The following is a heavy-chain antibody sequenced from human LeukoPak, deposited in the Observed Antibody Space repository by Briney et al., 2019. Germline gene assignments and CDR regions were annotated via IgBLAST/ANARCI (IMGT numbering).Heavy chain of an antibody. CDR1: GFTFSSYA. CDR3: AKDRYSGTYSPGDY. D-gene: IGHD1-26*01. Sequence: PGGSLRLSCAASGFTFSSYAMSWVRQAPGKGLEWVSAISGSGGSTYYADSVKGRFTISRDNSKNTLYLQVNSLRAGDTAMYYCAKDRYSGTYSPGDYWGQGTLVTVSS. CDR2: ISGSGGST. V-gene: IGHV3-23*01. J-gene: IGHJ4*02.